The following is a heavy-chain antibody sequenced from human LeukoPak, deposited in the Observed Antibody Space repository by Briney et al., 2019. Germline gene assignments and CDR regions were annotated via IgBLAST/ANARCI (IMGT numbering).Heavy chain of an antibody. J-gene: IGHJ4*02. CDR2: VSKDGSNK. Sequence: PGGSLRLSCEASGFTFSSYPMHWVRQAPGKGLEWVAAVSKDGSNKYYADSVKGRYTISRDTSKNTLYLEMNSLSGEDTAVYYCAKRESDERPYFFDYWAQGPLVTVSS. D-gene: IGHD5-24*01. V-gene: IGHV3-30*18. CDR1: GFTFSSYP. CDR3: AKRESDERPYFFDY.